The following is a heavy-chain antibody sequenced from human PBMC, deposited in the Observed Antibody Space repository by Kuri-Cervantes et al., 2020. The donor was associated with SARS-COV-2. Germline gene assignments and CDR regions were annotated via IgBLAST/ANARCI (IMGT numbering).Heavy chain of an antibody. CDR3: ARVVTHYDFWSGYYTNAFDI. J-gene: IGHJ3*02. Sequence: ASVKVSCKASGYTFTSYDINWVRQATGQGLEWMGWMNPNSGNTGYAQKFQGRVTITRNTSISTAYMELSSLRSEDTAVYYCARVVTHYDFWSGYYTNAFDIWGQGTMVTVSS. V-gene: IGHV1-8*03. D-gene: IGHD3-3*01. CDR1: GYTFTSYD. CDR2: MNPNSGNT.